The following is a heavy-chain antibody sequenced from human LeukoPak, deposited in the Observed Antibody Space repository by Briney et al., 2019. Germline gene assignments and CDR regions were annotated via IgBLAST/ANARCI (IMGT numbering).Heavy chain of an antibody. D-gene: IGHD3-10*01. V-gene: IGHV3-7*01. CDR1: GFTFTTYW. Sequence: GGSLRLSCAASGFTFTTYWMSWVRQAPGKGLEWVANIDQDGSEKYYVDSVKGRFTISRDNAKNSLYLQMNSLRAEDTAVYYCARVYGPGMDEYFHLWGQGTLVTVSS. J-gene: IGHJ1*01. CDR2: IDQDGSEK. CDR3: ARVYGPGMDEYFHL.